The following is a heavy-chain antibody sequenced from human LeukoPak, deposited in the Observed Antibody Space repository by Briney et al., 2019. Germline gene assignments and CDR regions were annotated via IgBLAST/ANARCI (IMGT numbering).Heavy chain of an antibody. CDR1: GFTFSSHS. V-gene: IGHV3-21*01. D-gene: IGHD6-19*01. CDR3: ARSSGWYHRGPDYYYYYMDV. Sequence: SGGSLRLSCAASGFTFSSHSMNWVRQAPGKGLEWVSSISSSSSYIYYADSVKGRFTISRDNAKNSLYLQMNSLRAEDTAIYYCARSSGWYHRGPDYYYYYMDVWGKGTTVTVS. CDR2: ISSSSSYI. J-gene: IGHJ6*03.